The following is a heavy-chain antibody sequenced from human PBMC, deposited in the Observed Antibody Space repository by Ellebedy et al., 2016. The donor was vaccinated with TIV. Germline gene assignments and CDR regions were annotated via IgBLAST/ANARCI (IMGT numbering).Heavy chain of an antibody. CDR3: AWGNWGEVGDY. V-gene: IGHV1-18*04. J-gene: IGHJ4*02. CDR1: GYTFTDHG. Sequence: ASVKVSCKASGYTFTDHGVNWVRQAPGQGLEWMGWTSAYNGNTKYPQKLQGRVTMTTDTSASTVYMELRSLRSDDTAMYYCAWGNWGEVGDYWGQGTLVTVSS. CDR2: TSAYNGNT. D-gene: IGHD7-27*01.